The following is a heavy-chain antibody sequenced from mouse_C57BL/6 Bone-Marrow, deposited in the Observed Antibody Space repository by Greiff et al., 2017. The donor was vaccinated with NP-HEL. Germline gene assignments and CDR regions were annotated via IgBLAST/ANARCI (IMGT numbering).Heavy chain of an antibody. CDR3: TTGGSSPYAMDY. V-gene: IGHV14-4*01. CDR1: GFNIKDDY. Sequence: VQLQQSGAELVRPGASVKLSCTVSGFNIKDDYMHWVKQRPEQGLEWIGWIDPENGDTEYASNFQGKAPITADTSSNTAYLQLSSLTSEDTAVYYCTTGGSSPYAMDYWGQGTSVTVSS. J-gene: IGHJ4*01. CDR2: IDPENGDT. D-gene: IGHD1-1*01.